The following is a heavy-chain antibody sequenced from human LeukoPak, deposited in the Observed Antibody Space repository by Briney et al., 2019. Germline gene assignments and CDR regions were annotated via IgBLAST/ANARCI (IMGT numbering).Heavy chain of an antibody. D-gene: IGHD6-13*01. J-gene: IGHJ4*02. CDR2: IYHSGST. Sequence: PSETLSLTCTVSGGSISSYYWSWIRQPPGKGLEWIGYIYHSGSTNYNPSLKSRVTISVDTSKNQFSLKLSSVTAADTAVYYCARAVRGSSSSWFPYFDYWGQGTLVTVSS. CDR3: ARAVRGSSSSWFPYFDY. V-gene: IGHV4-59*01. CDR1: GGSISSYY.